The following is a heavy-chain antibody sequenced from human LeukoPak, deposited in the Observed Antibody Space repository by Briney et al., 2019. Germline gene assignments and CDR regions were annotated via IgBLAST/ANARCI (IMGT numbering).Heavy chain of an antibody. D-gene: IGHD3-10*01. Sequence: ASVKVSCKASGGTFSSYAISWVRQAPGQGLEWMGRIIPILGIANYPQKFQGRVTITADKSTSTAYMELSSLRSEDTAVYYCARVITEGLTYWGQGTLVTVSS. V-gene: IGHV1-69*04. J-gene: IGHJ4*02. CDR2: IIPILGIA. CDR1: GGTFSSYA. CDR3: ARVITEGLTY.